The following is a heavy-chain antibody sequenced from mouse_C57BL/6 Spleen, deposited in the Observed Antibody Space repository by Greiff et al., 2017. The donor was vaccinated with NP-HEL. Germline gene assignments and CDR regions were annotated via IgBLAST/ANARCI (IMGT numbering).Heavy chain of an antibody. CDR1: GFSLTSYG. CDR2: IWSGGST. CDR3: ARKGWSNYEYFDV. Sequence: QVQLQQSGPGLVQPSQSLSITCTVSGFSLTSYGVHWVRQSPGKGLEWLGVIWSGGSTDYNAAFISRLSISKDNSKSQVFFKMNSLQADDTAIYYCARKGWSNYEYFDVWGTGTTVTVSS. V-gene: IGHV2-2*01. D-gene: IGHD2-5*01. J-gene: IGHJ1*03.